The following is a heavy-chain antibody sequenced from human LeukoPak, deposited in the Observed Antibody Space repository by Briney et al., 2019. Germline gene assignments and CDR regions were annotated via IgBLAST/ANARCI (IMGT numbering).Heavy chain of an antibody. CDR3: ARNLYDSGGYYLGLDY. CDR2: IDPDGSTA. CDR1: GFTFRSYW. J-gene: IGHJ4*02. V-gene: IGHV3-74*01. D-gene: IGHD3-22*01. Sequence: PGGSLRLSCAASGFTFRSYWMHWVRQAPGKGLVWVSHIDPDGSTATYADSVRGRFTISRDNAKNTLYLQMNSLSAEDTAVYYCARNLYDSGGYYLGLDYWGQGTLVTVSS.